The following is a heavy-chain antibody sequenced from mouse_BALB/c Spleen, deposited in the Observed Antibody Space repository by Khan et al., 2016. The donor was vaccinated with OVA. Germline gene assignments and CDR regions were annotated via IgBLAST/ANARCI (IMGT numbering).Heavy chain of an antibody. V-gene: IGHV3-2*02. Sequence: VQLKESGPGLVKPSQSLSLTCTVTGYSITSDYAWNWIRQFPGNKLEWMGYINYSGSTSYHPYLKSRIAISRDTSKNQFFLQLNSVTTEDTATNYCAIRERLTYWGQGTLVTVSA. J-gene: IGHJ3*01. CDR3: AIRERLTY. CDR1: GYSITSDYA. CDR2: INYSGST. D-gene: IGHD2-12*01.